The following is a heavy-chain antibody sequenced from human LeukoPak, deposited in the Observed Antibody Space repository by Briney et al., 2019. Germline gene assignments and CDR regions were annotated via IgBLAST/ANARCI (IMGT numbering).Heavy chain of an antibody. CDR3: ARGDIMIVVVKGFDY. V-gene: IGHV3-64*01. Sequence: PGGSLRLSCAASGFTFSSYAMHWVRQAPGKGLEYLSAISSNGGSTYYANSVKGRFTISRDNSKNTLYLQMGSLRAEDMAVYYCARGDIMIVVVKGFDYWGQRTLVTVSS. CDR2: ISSNGGST. CDR1: GFTFSSYA. J-gene: IGHJ4*02. D-gene: IGHD3-22*01.